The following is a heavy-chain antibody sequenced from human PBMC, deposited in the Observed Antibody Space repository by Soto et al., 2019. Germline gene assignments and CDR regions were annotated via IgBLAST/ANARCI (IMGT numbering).Heavy chain of an antibody. CDR1: GFTFSSYA. D-gene: IGHD6-19*01. CDR3: ARVRPPGIAVAGTDY. V-gene: IGHV3-30-3*01. CDR2: ISYDGSNK. J-gene: IGHJ4*02. Sequence: ESGGGVVQPGRSLRLSCAASGFTFSSYAMHWVRQAPGKGLEWVAVISYDGSNKYYADSVKGRFTISRDNSKNTLYLQMNSLRAEDTAVYYCARVRPPGIAVAGTDYWGQGTLVTVSS.